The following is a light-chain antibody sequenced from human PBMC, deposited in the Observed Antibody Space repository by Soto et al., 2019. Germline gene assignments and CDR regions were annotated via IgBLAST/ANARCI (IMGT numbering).Light chain of an antibody. CDR1: QGISSF. J-gene: IGKJ5*01. CDR3: QQLYIFPLP. Sequence: IQLSQSPAFLSASVGDRVTITCRASQGISSFLAWYQQKPGKAPNLLMYAASTLQSGVPSRFSGGESGTEYTLTISSLQPEDSATYYCQQLYIFPLPFGQGRRLEVK. CDR2: AAS. V-gene: IGKV1-9*01.